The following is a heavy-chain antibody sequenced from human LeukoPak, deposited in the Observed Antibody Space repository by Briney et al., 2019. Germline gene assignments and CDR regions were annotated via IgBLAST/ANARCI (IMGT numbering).Heavy chain of an antibody. CDR1: GGSFSGYY. CDR2: INHSGST. CDR3: ARSSTGILTGYYYYYGMDV. D-gene: IGHD3-9*01. V-gene: IGHV4-34*01. Sequence: SETLSLTCAVYGGSFSGYYWSWIRQPPGKGLEWIGEINHSGSTNFNPSLRSRVTISVDTSKNQFSLKLSSVTAADTAVYYCARSSTGILTGYYYYYGMDVWGQGTTVTVS. J-gene: IGHJ6*02.